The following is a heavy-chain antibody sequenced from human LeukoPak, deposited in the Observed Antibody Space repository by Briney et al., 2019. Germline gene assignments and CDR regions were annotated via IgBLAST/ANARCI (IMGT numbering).Heavy chain of an antibody. V-gene: IGHV1-69*06. D-gene: IGHD1-26*01. J-gene: IGHJ4*02. Sequence: SVKVSCKASGGTFSSYAISWVRQAPGQGLEWMGGIIPIFGTANYAQKFQGRVTITADKSTSTAYMELSSLRSEDTAVYYCARALVGAADCNDYWGQGTLVTVSS. CDR2: IIPIFGTA. CDR1: GGTFSSYA. CDR3: ARALVGAADCNDY.